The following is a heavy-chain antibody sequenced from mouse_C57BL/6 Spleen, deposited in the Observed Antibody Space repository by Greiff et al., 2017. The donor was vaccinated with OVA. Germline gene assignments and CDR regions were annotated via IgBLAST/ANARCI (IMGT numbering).Heavy chain of an antibody. Sequence: QVQLKQPGAELVKPGASVKMSCKASGYTFTSYWITWVKQRPGQGLEWIGDIYPGSGSTNYNEKFKSKATLTVDTSSSTAYMQRSSLTSEDSAVYYCARGGLLRYYFDYWGQGTTLTVSS. V-gene: IGHV1-55*01. CDR2: IYPGSGST. D-gene: IGHD1-1*01. CDR3: ARGGLLRYYFDY. CDR1: GYTFTSYW. J-gene: IGHJ2*01.